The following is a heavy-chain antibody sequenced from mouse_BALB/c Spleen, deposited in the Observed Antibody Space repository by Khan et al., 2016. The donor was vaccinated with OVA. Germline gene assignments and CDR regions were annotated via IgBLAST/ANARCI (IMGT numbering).Heavy chain of an antibody. V-gene: IGHV9-3-1*01. CDR1: GYTFTNYG. Sequence: QIQLVQSGPELKKPGETVKISCKASGYTFTNYGMNWVKQAPGKGLKWMGWINTYTGEPTYADDFKGRFAFSLETSASTAYLQINNLKNEDTATYFWARPPYFSYVMDYWGQGTSVTGSS. CDR3: ARPPYFSYVMDY. J-gene: IGHJ4*01. D-gene: IGHD2-10*01. CDR2: INTYTGEP.